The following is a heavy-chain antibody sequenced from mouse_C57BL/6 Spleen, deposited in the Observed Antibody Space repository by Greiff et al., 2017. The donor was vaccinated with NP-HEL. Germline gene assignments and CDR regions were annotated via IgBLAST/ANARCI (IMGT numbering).Heavy chain of an antibody. CDR2: ISSGSSTI. CDR3: ARTYYDYDGNYAMDY. V-gene: IGHV5-17*01. Sequence: EVQLQESGGGLVKPGGSLKLSCAASGFTFSDYGMHWVRQAPEKGLEWVAYISSGSSTIYYADTVKGRFTISRDNAKNTLFLQMTSLRSEDTAMYYCARTYYDYDGNYAMDYWGQGTSVTVSS. J-gene: IGHJ4*01. CDR1: GFTFSDYG. D-gene: IGHD2-4*01.